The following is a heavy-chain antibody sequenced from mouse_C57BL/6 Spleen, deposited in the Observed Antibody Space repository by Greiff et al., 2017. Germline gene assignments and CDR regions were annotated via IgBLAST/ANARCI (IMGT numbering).Heavy chain of an antibody. CDR2: INPSNGGT. CDR1: GYTFTSYW. CDR3: AAIYYGYPWFAY. V-gene: IGHV1-53*01. D-gene: IGHD2-2*01. Sequence: VQLQQPGTELVKPGASVKLSCKASGYTFTSYWMHWVKQRPGQGLEWIGNINPSNGGTNYNEKFKSKATLTVDKSSSTAYMQLSSLTSEDSAVXDCAAIYYGYPWFAYWGQGTLVTVSA. J-gene: IGHJ3*01.